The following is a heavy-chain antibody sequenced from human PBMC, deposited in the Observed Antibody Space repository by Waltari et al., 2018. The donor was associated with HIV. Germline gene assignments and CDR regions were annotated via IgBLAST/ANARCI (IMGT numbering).Heavy chain of an antibody. CDR1: GFTISSNY. Sequence: EVQLVASGGGLIEPGGSLRVSCAASGFTISSNYMSWVRQAPGKGLGWVSVIYSGGSRYYADAVKGRFIISRDNSKNTVSLHMNSLRAEDTAVYYCARDPRSSGYYGMDVWGQGIKVTVSS. V-gene: IGHV3-53*01. CDR2: IYSGGSR. CDR3: ARDPRSSGYYGMDV. D-gene: IGHD1-26*01. J-gene: IGHJ6*02.